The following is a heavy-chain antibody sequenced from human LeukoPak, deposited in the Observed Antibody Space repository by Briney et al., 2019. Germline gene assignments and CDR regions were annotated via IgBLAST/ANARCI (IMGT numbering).Heavy chain of an antibody. J-gene: IGHJ4*02. CDR1: GGSISSYY. V-gene: IGHV4-59*01. D-gene: IGHD3-22*01. CDR3: ARAPDSSGYYYLDY. CDR2: IYYSGST. Sequence: PSETLSLTCTVSGGSISSYYWSWIRQPPGKGLEWIGYIYYSGSTNYNPSLKSRVTISVDTSKNQFSLKLSSVTAADTAVYYCARAPDSSGYYYLDYWGQGTLVTVSS.